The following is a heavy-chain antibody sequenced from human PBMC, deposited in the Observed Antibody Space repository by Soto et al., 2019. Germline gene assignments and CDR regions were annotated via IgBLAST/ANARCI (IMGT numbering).Heavy chain of an antibody. D-gene: IGHD6-19*01. V-gene: IGHV2-5*01. CDR2: IYWNDDK. Sequence: SGPALANRAQTVGLTCIFWVFSLRTNGVGVGWIRQPPGKALEWLGFIYWNDDKRYSPSLKSRLTITKDTSKNQVVLTMTNMDPVDTATYYCAKSGSSGWYGWFDPWGQGPLVNVSS. CDR1: VFSLRTNGVG. CDR3: AKSGSSGWYGWFDP. J-gene: IGHJ5*02.